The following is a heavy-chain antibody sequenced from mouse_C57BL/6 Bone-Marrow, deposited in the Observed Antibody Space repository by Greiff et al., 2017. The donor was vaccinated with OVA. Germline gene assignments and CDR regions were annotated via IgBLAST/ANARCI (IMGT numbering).Heavy chain of an antibody. CDR3: ARAGLAY. Sequence: EVKVVESGGGLVKPGGSLKLSCAASGFTFSSYAMSWVRQTPEKRLEWVATISDGGSYTYYPDNVKGRFTISRDNAKNNLYLQMSHLKSEDTAMYYCARAGLAYWGQGTLVTVSA. J-gene: IGHJ3*01. CDR2: ISDGGSYT. D-gene: IGHD2-4*01. CDR1: GFTFSSYA. V-gene: IGHV5-4*03.